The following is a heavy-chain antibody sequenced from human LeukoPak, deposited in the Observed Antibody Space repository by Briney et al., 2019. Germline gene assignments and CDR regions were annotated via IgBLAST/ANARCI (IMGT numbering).Heavy chain of an antibody. D-gene: IGHD1-20*01. V-gene: IGHV1-2*06. CDR1: RYTLTGYY. Sequence: ASVKVSCKASRYTLTGYYMHWVRQAPGQGLEWMGRINPNSGGTNYAQKFQGRVTMTRDTSISTAYMELSRLRSDDTAVYYCARAGNWNDGPMDVWGKGSTVTVSS. CDR3: ARAGNWNDGPMDV. CDR2: INPNSGGT. J-gene: IGHJ6*04.